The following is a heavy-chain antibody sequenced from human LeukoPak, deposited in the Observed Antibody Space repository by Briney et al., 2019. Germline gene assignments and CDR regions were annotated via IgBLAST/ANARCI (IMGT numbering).Heavy chain of an antibody. Sequence: SETLSLTCAVYGGSFSGYYWSWIRQPPGKGLEWIGGINHSGSTNYNPSLKSRVTISVDTSKNQFSLKLSSVTAADTAVYYCARGKTTGTTPKLYYYYYKDVWGKGTTVTVSS. V-gene: IGHV4-34*01. CDR2: INHSGST. D-gene: IGHD1-1*01. J-gene: IGHJ6*03. CDR1: GGSFSGYY. CDR3: ARGKTTGTTPKLYYYYYKDV.